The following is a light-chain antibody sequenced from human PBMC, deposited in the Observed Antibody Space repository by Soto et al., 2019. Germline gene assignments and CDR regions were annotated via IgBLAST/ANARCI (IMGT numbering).Light chain of an antibody. J-gene: IGKJ2*01. CDR2: GAS. V-gene: IGKV3-20*01. CDR3: QQYGSSPHT. Sequence: IVLTQSPGTLSLSPGERATLSCRASQSVSSSYLAWYQQKPGQAPRLLIYGASSRATGIPDRFSGSGSGTDFTLTISRLEPEDFAVYYCQQYGSSPHTCGQGTELEIK. CDR1: QSVSSSY.